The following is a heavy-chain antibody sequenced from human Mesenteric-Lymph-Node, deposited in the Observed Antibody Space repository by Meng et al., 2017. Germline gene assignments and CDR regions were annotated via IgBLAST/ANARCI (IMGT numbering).Heavy chain of an antibody. V-gene: IGHV3-48*03. CDR3: ARDQGSGTSPVKSGFDH. J-gene: IGHJ4*02. CDR1: GFTFSSYE. Sequence: GESLKISCASSGFTFSSYEMNWVRQAPGRGLEWISYISTSGDTTFYADSVKGRFTISRDNAKNSLFLQMNSLRAEDTALYYCARDQGSGTSPVKSGFDHWGQGTLVTVSS. D-gene: IGHD6-19*01. CDR2: ISTSGDTT.